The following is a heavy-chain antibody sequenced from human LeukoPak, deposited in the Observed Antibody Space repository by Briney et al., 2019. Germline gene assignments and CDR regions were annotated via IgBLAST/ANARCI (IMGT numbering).Heavy chain of an antibody. CDR1: GGTFSSYA. D-gene: IGHD3-22*01. Sequence: SVKVSXKASGGTFSSYAISWVRQAPGQGLEWMGRIIPIFGTANYAQKFQGRVTITTDESTSTAYMELSSLRSEDTAVYYCASHYDSSGYFYNMVYWGQGTLVTVSS. CDR3: ASHYDSSGYFYNMVY. CDR2: IIPIFGTA. J-gene: IGHJ4*02. V-gene: IGHV1-69*05.